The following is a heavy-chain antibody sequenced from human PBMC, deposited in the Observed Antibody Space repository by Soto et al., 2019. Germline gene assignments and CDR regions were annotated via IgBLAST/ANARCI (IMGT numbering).Heavy chain of an antibody. J-gene: IGHJ6*02. Sequence: QVQLQESGPGLVKPSQTLSLTCTVSGGSISSGGYYWSWIRQHPGKGLEWIGYIYYSGSTYYNPSLKSRVTISVDTSNNQFSLKLSSVTAADTAVYYCATLGLTDYGDSDYYYYYGMDVWGQGTTVTVSS. CDR3: ATLGLTDYGDSDYYYYYGMDV. V-gene: IGHV4-31*03. D-gene: IGHD4-17*01. CDR2: IYYSGST. CDR1: GGSISSGGYY.